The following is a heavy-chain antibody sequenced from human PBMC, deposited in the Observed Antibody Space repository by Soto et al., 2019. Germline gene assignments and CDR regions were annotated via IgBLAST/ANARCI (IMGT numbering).Heavy chain of an antibody. Sequence: QPGGSLRLSCAAFGFSFSTYNMDWVRQAPGKGPEWIAYISTTSFTIYYADSVKGRFTISRDNDRNSLYLEMNSLRDEDAAVYYCARDRCYDGTCYSASDSWGQGTLVTVSS. V-gene: IGHV3-48*02. CDR1: GFSFSTYN. CDR2: ISTTSFTI. CDR3: ARDRCYDGTCYSASDS. J-gene: IGHJ5*01. D-gene: IGHD2-15*01.